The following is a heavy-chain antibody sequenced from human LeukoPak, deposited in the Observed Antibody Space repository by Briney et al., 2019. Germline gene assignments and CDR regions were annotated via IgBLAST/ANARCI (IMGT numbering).Heavy chain of an antibody. CDR1: GFTFSSYG. V-gene: IGHV3-30*18. J-gene: IGHJ4*02. Sequence: GRSLRLACAASGFTFSSYGMHWVRQAPGKGLEWVAVISYDGGNKYYADSVKGRFTISRDNSKNTLYLQMNSLRAEDTAVYYCAEGSYLDYWGQGTLVTVSS. CDR3: AEGSYLDY. CDR2: ISYDGGNK.